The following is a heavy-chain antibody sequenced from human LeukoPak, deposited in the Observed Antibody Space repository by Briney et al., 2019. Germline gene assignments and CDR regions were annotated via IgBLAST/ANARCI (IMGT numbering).Heavy chain of an antibody. CDR2: IIPILGIA. D-gene: IGHD6-13*01. CDR3: ARAGYHHNWFDP. J-gene: IGHJ5*02. CDR1: GGTFSSYA. V-gene: IGHV1-69*04. Sequence: SVKVSCKASGGTFSSYAISWVRQAPGQGLEWMGRIIPILGIANYAQKFQGRVTITADKSTSTAYMELSSLRSEDTAVYYCARAGYHHNWFDPWGQGTLVTVSS.